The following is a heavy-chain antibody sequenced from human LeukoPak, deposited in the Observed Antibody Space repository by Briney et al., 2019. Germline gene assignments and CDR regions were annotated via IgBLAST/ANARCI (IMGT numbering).Heavy chain of an antibody. V-gene: IGHV4-39*07. J-gene: IGHJ4*02. CDR3: ARDEGSSYPFDY. CDR1: GGSLSSSSYY. D-gene: IGHD2-2*01. CDR2: IYYSGST. Sequence: PSETLSLTCTVSGGSLSSSSYYWGWIRQPPGKGLEWIGSIYYSGSTYYNPSLKSRVTISVDTSKNQFSLNLSSVTAADTAVYFCARDEGSSYPFDYWGQGTLVTVSS.